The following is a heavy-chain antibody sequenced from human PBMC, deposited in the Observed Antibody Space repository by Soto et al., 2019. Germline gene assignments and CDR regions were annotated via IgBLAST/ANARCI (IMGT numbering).Heavy chain of an antibody. CDR3: AKGHSDYQGDYNYYGMDV. CDR2: STGAGGGT. CDR1: GFPFSSYA. J-gene: IGHJ6*02. D-gene: IGHD6-25*01. Sequence: GGSLRLSCAASGFPFSSYAISWVRQAPGRGLEWVAASTGAGGGTYNLEAVKGRFTVSRDNSKKTVYLQLDGLRAEDTAVYYCAKGHSDYQGDYNYYGMDVCGQGTTVPVYS. V-gene: IGHV3-23*01.